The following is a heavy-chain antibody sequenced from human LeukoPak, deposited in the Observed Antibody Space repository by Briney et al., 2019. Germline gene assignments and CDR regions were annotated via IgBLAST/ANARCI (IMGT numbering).Heavy chain of an antibody. V-gene: IGHV3-23*01. Sequence: PGGSLRLSCAASGFTFSSYSMNWVRQAPGKGLEWVSAISGSGGSTYYADSVKGRFTISRDNSKNTLYLQMNSLRAEDTAVYYCAFGAYYYGSGSYKGNFDYWGQGTLVTVSS. CDR2: ISGSGGST. CDR3: AFGAYYYGSGSYKGNFDY. D-gene: IGHD3-10*01. CDR1: GFTFSSYS. J-gene: IGHJ4*02.